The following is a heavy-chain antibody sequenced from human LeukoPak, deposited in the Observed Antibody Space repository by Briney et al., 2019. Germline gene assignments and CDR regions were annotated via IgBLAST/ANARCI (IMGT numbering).Heavy chain of an antibody. V-gene: IGHV4-34*01. Sequence: PSETLSLTCAVYGGSFSGYYWSWIRQPPGKGLEWIGEINHSGSTYYNPSLKSRVTISVDTSKNQFSLKLSSVTAADTAVYYCARMRRPANYYYDSSGYGHFDYWGQGTLVTVSS. CDR1: GGSFSGYY. CDR2: INHSGST. CDR3: ARMRRPANYYYDSSGYGHFDY. D-gene: IGHD3-22*01. J-gene: IGHJ4*02.